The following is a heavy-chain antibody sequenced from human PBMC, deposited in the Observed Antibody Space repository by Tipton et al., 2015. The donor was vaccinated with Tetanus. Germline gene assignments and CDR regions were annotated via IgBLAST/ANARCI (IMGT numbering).Heavy chain of an antibody. J-gene: IGHJ2*01. CDR3: ARAVMWLDL. Sequence: QLVQSGAEVKKPGASVKVSCKASGYTFTAYYIHWVRQAPGQGLEWVGMINPSGGHTSIAQKFQGRITLTRVASTNTVYMEFNGLTSDDTAVYYCARAVMWLDLWGRGTLVTVSS. D-gene: IGHD2-21*01. CDR2: INPSGGHT. V-gene: IGHV1-46*01. CDR1: GYTFTAYY.